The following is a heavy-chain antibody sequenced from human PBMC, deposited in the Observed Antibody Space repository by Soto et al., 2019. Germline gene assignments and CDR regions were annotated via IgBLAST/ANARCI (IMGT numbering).Heavy chain of an antibody. CDR3: AISYYGFWSVYYTGREYNWCDP. D-gene: IGHD3-3*01. V-gene: IGHV1-69*14. CDR1: GGTFSSYA. J-gene: IGHJ5*02. CDR2: IIPFFGTT. Sequence: QVQLVQSGAEMKKPGSSVKVSCKASGGTFSSYAISWVRQAPGQGLEWMGVIIPFFGTTNYAQKFQGRVTITADKYTSTAYMELRSLRSEDTAVYYCAISYYGFWSVYYTGREYNWCDPGGQGTLVTVSS.